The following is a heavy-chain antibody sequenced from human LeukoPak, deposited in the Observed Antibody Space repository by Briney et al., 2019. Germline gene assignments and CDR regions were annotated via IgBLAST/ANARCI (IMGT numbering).Heavy chain of an antibody. D-gene: IGHD4-17*01. V-gene: IGHV3-23*01. Sequence: GGSLRLSCAASEFDFSSHAMTWVRQAPGKGLEWVSAISISGSKTYYADSVKGRFTISRDNSKNTLYLQMNSLRAEDTAVYYCANEIRPNDYWGQGTQVLVSS. J-gene: IGHJ4*02. CDR3: ANEIRPNDY. CDR1: EFDFSSHA. CDR2: ISISGSKT.